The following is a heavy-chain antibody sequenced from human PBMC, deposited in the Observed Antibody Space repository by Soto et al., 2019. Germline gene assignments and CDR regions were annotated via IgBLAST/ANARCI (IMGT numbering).Heavy chain of an antibody. CDR1: GFTFSNYA. V-gene: IGHV3-23*01. Sequence: HPGGSLRLSCAASGFTFSNYAMTWVRQAPGKGLEWVSGISASGGSTYYADSVKGRVTISRDNSKNTVYLQMHSLRADDTAVYFCAKDRDYSDNWDPLDVWGQGTTVTVSS. D-gene: IGHD1-1*01. J-gene: IGHJ6*02. CDR3: AKDRDYSDNWDPLDV. CDR2: ISASGGST.